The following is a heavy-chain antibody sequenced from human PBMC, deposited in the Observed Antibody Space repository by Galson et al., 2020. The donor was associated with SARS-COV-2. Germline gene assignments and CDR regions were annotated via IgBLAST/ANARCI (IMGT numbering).Heavy chain of an antibody. V-gene: IGHV1-2*02. CDR2: INPNSGDT. J-gene: IGHJ6*02. D-gene: IGHD2-2*02. Sequence: ASVKVSCKAAGYTFAGYYMHWVRQAPGQGLEWMGWINPNSGDTNYAQKFQGRVTMTRDTSISTAYMELSRLRSDDTAAYYCARQYTYYSYYGMDVWGQGTTVTVAS. CDR1: GYTFAGYY. CDR3: ARQYTYYSYYGMDV.